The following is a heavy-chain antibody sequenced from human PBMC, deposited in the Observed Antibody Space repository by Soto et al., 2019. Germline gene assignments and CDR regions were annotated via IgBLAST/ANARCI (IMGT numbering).Heavy chain of an antibody. CDR2: ITPMFGTP. CDR3: ARDGTLYDSSAYYYLY. CDR1: GGTFSRYT. Sequence: SVKVSCKASGGTFSRYTITWVRQAPGQGLEWMGGITPMFGTPNYAQKFQGRVTITADESTSTAYMELSSLRSEDTAMYYCARDGTLYDSSAYYYLYWGQGTLVTAPQ. J-gene: IGHJ4*02. D-gene: IGHD3-22*01. V-gene: IGHV1-69*13.